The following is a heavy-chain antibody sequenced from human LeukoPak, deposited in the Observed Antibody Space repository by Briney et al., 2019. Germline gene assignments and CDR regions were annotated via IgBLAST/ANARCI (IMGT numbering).Heavy chain of an antibody. D-gene: IGHD3-10*01. J-gene: IGHJ3*02. CDR3: ATNTMFRGIHAFDI. CDR1: GYSFTSYW. V-gene: IGHV5-51*01. Sequence: GESLKISCKCSGYSFTSYWIGWVRQLPGKGLEWMGIIYPGDSDTRYSPSFQGQVTISADKSISTAYLQWSSLKASDSAMYYCATNTMFRGIHAFDIWGQGTMVTVS. CDR2: IYPGDSDT.